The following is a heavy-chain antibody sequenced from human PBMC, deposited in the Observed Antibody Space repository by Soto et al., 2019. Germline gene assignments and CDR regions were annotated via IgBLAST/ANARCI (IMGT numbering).Heavy chain of an antibody. Sequence: VGSLRLSCAASGFTFSSYGMHWVRQAPGKGLEWVAVISYDGSNKYYADSVKGRFTISRDNSKNTLYLQMNSLRAEDTAVYYCAKGSYVLVDNGWFDPWGQGTLVTVSS. CDR3: AKGSYVLVDNGWFDP. D-gene: IGHD1-26*01. J-gene: IGHJ5*02. CDR1: GFTFSSYG. V-gene: IGHV3-30*18. CDR2: ISYDGSNK.